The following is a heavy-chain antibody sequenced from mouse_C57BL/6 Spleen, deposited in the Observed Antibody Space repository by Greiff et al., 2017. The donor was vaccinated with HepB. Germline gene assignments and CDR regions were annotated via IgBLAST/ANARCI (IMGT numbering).Heavy chain of an antibody. CDR2: ISSGGSYT. J-gene: IGHJ3*01. CDR1: GFTFSSYG. CDR3: ARGGPFAY. Sequence: EVQLVESGGDLVKPGGSLKLSCAASGFTFSSYGMSWVRQTPDKRLEWVATISSGGSYTYYPDSVKGRFTISRDNAKNTLYLQMSSLKSEDTAMYYCARGGPFAYWGQGTLVTVSA. V-gene: IGHV5-6*01.